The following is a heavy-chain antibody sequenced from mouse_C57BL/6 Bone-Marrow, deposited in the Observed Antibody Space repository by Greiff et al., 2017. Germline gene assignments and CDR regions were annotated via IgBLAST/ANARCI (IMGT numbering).Heavy chain of an antibody. Sequence: QVQLQQPGAELVKPGASVKLSCKASGYTFTSYWMHWVKQRPGQGLEWIGMIHPNSGSTNYNEKFKSKATLTVDKSSSTAYMQLSSLTSEDSAVYDCARGGGYGYDEWFAYWGQGTLVTVSA. V-gene: IGHV1-64*01. CDR3: ARGGGYGYDEWFAY. CDR1: GYTFTSYW. D-gene: IGHD2-2*01. J-gene: IGHJ3*01. CDR2: IHPNSGST.